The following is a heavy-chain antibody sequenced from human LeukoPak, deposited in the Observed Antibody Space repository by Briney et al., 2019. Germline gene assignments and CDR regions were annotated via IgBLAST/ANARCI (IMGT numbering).Heavy chain of an antibody. CDR3: ARAHLLNYYDSSGSIDY. V-gene: IGHV3-11*01. D-gene: IGHD3-22*01. CDR2: ISSSGSTI. Sequence: LSLTCAVYGGSFSGYYWSWIRQPPGKGLEWVSYISSSGSTIYYADSVKGRFTISRDNAKNSLYLQMNSLRAEDTAVYYCARAHLLNYYDSSGSIDYWGQGTLVTVSS. J-gene: IGHJ4*02. CDR1: GGSFSGYY.